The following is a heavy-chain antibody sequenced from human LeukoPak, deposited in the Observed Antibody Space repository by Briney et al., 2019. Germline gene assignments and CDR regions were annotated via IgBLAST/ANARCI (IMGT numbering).Heavy chain of an antibody. V-gene: IGHV3-53*01. CDR1: RFTVSSNY. Sequence: GGSLRLSCAASRFTVSSNYMGWVRQAPGKGLEWVSVIYRSGSTFYADSVKGRFTISRDNSKNTLFLQMNNVRVEDTAMYYCARDGYSSGWYYFDYWGQGTLVTVSS. CDR2: IYRSGST. CDR3: ARDGYSSGWYYFDY. J-gene: IGHJ4*02. D-gene: IGHD6-19*01.